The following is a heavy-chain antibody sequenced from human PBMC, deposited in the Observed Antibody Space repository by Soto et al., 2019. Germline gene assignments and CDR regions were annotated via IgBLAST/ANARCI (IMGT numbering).Heavy chain of an antibody. D-gene: IGHD3-10*01. CDR3: ARLGYGSGSFSIGLAIPFDP. J-gene: IGHJ5*02. CDR1: GGTFSSYA. CDR2: IIPIFGTA. Sequence: SVKVSCKASGGTFSSYAISWVRRAPGQGLEWMGGIIPIFGTANYAQKFQGRVTITADESTSTAYMELSSLRSEDTAVYYCARLGYGSGSFSIGLAIPFDPWGQGTLVTVSS. V-gene: IGHV1-69*13.